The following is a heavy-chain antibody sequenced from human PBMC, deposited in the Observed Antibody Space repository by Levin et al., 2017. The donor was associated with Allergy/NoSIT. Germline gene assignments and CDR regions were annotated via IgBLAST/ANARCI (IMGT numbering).Heavy chain of an antibody. CDR1: GYGFSNYW. Sequence: NRGESLKISCRDSGYGFSNYWIGWVRQMPGKGLEWMGIIHPANSDTQYSPSFQGQVTISVDTSINTAYVQWSSLKASDTAMYYCARRHYSGSGSSDYWGQGTLVTVSA. J-gene: IGHJ4*02. CDR2: IHPANSDT. CDR3: ARRHYSGSGSSDY. V-gene: IGHV5-51*01. D-gene: IGHD3-10*01.